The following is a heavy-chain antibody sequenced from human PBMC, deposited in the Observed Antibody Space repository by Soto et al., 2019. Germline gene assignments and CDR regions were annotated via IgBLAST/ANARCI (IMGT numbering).Heavy chain of an antibody. CDR2: IYYSGST. CDR3: ARDVSRYYGMDV. J-gene: IGHJ6*02. Sequence: QVQLQESGPGLVKPSQTLSLTCTVSGGSISSGDYYWTWIRQPPGKGLEGIGYIYYSGSTYYNPSLKSRVTISVDTSKYQSSLKLSSVTAADTAVYYCARDVSRYYGMDVWGQGTTVTVSS. V-gene: IGHV4-30-4*01. CDR1: GGSISSGDYY.